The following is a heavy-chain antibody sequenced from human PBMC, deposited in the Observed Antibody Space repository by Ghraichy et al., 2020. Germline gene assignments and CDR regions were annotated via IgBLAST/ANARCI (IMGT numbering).Heavy chain of an antibody. V-gene: IGHV3-30-3*01. CDR1: GFTFSSYA. CDR3: ARVDILTGYYTPHFDY. Sequence: GSLRLSCAASGFTFSSYAMHWVRQAPGKGLEWVAVISYDGSNKYYADSVKGRFTISRDNSKNTLYLQMNSLRAEDTAVYYCARVDILTGYYTPHFDYWGQGTLVTVSS. CDR2: ISYDGSNK. D-gene: IGHD3-9*01. J-gene: IGHJ4*02.